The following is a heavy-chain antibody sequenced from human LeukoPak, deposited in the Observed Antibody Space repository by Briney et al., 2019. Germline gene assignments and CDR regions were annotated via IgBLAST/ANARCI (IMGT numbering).Heavy chain of an antibody. V-gene: IGHV3-23*01. CDR2: ISGSGGST. D-gene: IGHD2-2*01. CDR3: AKVLRYQLLGSLDY. Sequence: GGSLRLSCAASGFTFSSYAMSWVRQAPGKGLEWVSAISGSGGSTHYADSVKGRFTISRDNSKNTLYLQMNSLRAEDTAVYYCAKVLRYQLLGSLDYWGQGTLVTVSS. CDR1: GFTFSSYA. J-gene: IGHJ4*02.